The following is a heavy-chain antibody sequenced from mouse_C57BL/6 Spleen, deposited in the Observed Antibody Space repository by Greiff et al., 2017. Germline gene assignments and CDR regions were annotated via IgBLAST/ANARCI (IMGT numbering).Heavy chain of an antibody. D-gene: IGHD3-2*02. Sequence: VKLVESGAELMKPGASVKLSCKATGYPFTGYWIEWVKQRPGHGLEWIGAILPGSGSTNYNEKFKGKATFTADTSSNTAYMQLSSLTTEDSAIYYCAIRQLRLGFAYWGQGTLVTVSA. CDR2: ILPGSGST. V-gene: IGHV1-9*01. J-gene: IGHJ3*01. CDR1: GYPFTGYW. CDR3: AIRQLRLGFAY.